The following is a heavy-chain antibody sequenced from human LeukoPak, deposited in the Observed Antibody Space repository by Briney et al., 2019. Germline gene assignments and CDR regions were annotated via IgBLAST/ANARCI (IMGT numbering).Heavy chain of an antibody. D-gene: IGHD5-24*01. Sequence: ASVKVSCKASGYTFTSYYMHWVRQAPGQGLEWMGLINPTGGSTGYAQKFQGRVTMTRDTSISTAYMELSRLRSDDTAVYYCAPGGRWLQFFDYWGQGTLVTVSS. CDR1: GYTFTSYY. CDR2: INPTGGST. J-gene: IGHJ4*02. V-gene: IGHV1-2*06. CDR3: APGGRWLQFFDY.